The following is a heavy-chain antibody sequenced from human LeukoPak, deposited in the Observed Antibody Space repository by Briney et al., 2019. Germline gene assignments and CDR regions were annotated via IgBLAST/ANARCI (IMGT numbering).Heavy chain of an antibody. D-gene: IGHD3-3*01. CDR1: GFTFSTYS. CDR2: IKQDGSQE. CDR3: ARGVPYDSWSGPHYSDY. Sequence: GGSLRLSCAASGFTFSTYSMNWVRQAPGKGLEWVAHIKQDGSQEYYVDSVKGRFTISRDSAKNSLYLQMNSLRAEDTAVYYCARGVPYDSWSGPHYSDYWGQGTLVTVSS. V-gene: IGHV3-7*01. J-gene: IGHJ4*02.